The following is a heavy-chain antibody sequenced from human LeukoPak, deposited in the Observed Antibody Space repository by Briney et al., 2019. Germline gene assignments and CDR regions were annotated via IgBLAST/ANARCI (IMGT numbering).Heavy chain of an antibody. V-gene: IGHV3-33*06. CDR1: GFTLSSYG. J-gene: IGHJ4*02. CDR2: IWYDGCNK. CDR3: AKDYSIGYGGIADDY. Sequence: PGGSLRLSCAASGFTLSSYGMHWVRQAPGKGLEWVAVIWYDGCNKYYADSVKGRFTISRDNSKNTLYLQMNSLRAEDTAVYYCAKDYSIGYGGIADDYWGQGTLVTVSS. D-gene: IGHD2-15*01.